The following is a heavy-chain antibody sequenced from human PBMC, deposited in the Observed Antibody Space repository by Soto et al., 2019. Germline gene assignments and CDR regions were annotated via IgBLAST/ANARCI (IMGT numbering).Heavy chain of an antibody. D-gene: IGHD5-12*01. Sequence: GGSLRLSCAASGFTFSSYSMNWVRQAPGKGLEWVSPISSSSSYIYYADSVKGRFTISRDNAKNSLYLQMNSLRAEDTAVYYCARARLRSPYNWFDPWGQGTLVTVSS. CDR3: ARARLRSPYNWFDP. V-gene: IGHV3-21*01. CDR2: ISSSSSYI. J-gene: IGHJ5*02. CDR1: GFTFSSYS.